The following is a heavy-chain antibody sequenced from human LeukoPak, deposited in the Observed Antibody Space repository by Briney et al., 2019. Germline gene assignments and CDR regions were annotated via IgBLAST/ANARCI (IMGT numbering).Heavy chain of an antibody. CDR3: ARALAYYDILTGYYRPLYYFDY. V-gene: IGHV3-48*03. D-gene: IGHD3-9*01. Sequence: PGGSLRLSCAASGFSFSSYEMNWVRQAPGKGLEWVSYISGSGSIIYDADPVKGRFTISRDNDKNSLYLQMNCLRAEDTAVYYCARALAYYDILTGYYRPLYYFDYWGQGTLVTVSS. CDR1: GFSFSSYE. CDR2: ISGSGSII. J-gene: IGHJ4*02.